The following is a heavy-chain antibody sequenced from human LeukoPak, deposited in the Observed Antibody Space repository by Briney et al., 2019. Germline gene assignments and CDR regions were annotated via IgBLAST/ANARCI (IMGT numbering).Heavy chain of an antibody. J-gene: IGHJ3*02. CDR1: GSSISSGGYY. Sequence: SETLSLTCTVSGSSISSGGYYWSWIRQHPGKGLEWIGYIYYSGSTYYNPSLKSRVTISVDTSKNQFSLKLSSVTAADTAVYYCARGRGYDPDAFDIWGQGTMVTVSS. V-gene: IGHV4-31*03. CDR3: ARGRGYDPDAFDI. CDR2: IYYSGST. D-gene: IGHD5-12*01.